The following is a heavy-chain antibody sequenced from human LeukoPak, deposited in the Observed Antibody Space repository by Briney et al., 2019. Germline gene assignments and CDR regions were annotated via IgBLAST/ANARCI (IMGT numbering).Heavy chain of an antibody. V-gene: IGHV3-21*01. D-gene: IGHD4-11*01. Sequence: PGGSLRLSCAASGFTFSSYSMNWVRQAPGKGLEWVSSISSSSYIYYADSVKGRFTISRDNAKNSLYLQMNSLRAEDTAVYYCARDYRNYEPPTYYYMDVWGKGTTVTVSS. CDR3: ARDYRNYEPPTYYYMDV. CDR2: ISSSSYI. J-gene: IGHJ6*03. CDR1: GFTFSSYS.